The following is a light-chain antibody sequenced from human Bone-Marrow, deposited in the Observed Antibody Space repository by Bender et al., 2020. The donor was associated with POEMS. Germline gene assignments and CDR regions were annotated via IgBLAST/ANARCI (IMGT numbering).Light chain of an antibody. V-gene: IGLV2-23*03. Sequence: QSVLTQPASVSGSLGQSITISCTGTSSDLGSYILVSWYQHHPGEAPKLIIYEGTRRPSGISDRFSGSKSGNTASLTIPGLQAEDEADYYCCSYGGRYTFVFGGGTKVTVL. CDR2: EGT. CDR3: CSYGGRYTFV. J-gene: IGLJ3*02. CDR1: SSDLGSYIL.